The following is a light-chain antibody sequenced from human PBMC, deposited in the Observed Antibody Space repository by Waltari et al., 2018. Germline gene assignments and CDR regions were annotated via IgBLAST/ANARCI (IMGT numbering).Light chain of an antibody. Sequence: QSALTQPASVSGSPGQSITISCTGTSSDVGGYNYVSWYQQYPGKAPKLMSYDVSKRPSGVSNRFSGSKSGNTASLTISGLQAEDEADYYCTSYTSSSTWLFGGGTKLTVL. J-gene: IGLJ3*02. CDR3: TSYTSSSTWL. V-gene: IGLV2-14*01. CDR1: SSDVGGYNY. CDR2: DVS.